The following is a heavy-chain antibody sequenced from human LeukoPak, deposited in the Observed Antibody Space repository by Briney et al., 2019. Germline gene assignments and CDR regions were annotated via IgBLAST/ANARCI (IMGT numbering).Heavy chain of an antibody. Sequence: GESLKISCKGSGYSFTSYWIGWVRQMPGKGLEWMGIIYPGDSDTRYSPSFQGQVTISADKSISTAYLQWSSLKASDTAMYYWPRKLINYVDPPGYWGKGTLVPVS. J-gene: IGHJ4*02. V-gene: IGHV5-51*01. CDR2: IYPGDSDT. D-gene: IGHD4-17*01. CDR1: GYSFTSYW. CDR3: PRKLINYVDPPGY.